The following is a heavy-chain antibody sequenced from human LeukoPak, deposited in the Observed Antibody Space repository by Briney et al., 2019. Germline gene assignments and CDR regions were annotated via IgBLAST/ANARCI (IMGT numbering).Heavy chain of an antibody. D-gene: IGHD6-19*01. Sequence: SETLSLTCTVSGGSISSSSYYWGWICQPPGQGLEWIGSIYYSGSTYYNPSLKSRVTISVDTSKNQFSLKLSSVTAADTAVYYCAARIAVAGTDFDYWGQGTLVTVSS. J-gene: IGHJ4*02. CDR2: IYYSGST. CDR1: GGSISSSSYY. CDR3: AARIAVAGTDFDY. V-gene: IGHV4-39*01.